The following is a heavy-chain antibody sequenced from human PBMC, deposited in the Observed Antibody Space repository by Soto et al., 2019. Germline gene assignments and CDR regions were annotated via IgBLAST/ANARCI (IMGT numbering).Heavy chain of an antibody. CDR2: ISAYNGNT. CDR1: GYTFTNFG. D-gene: IGHD3-16*01. Sequence: QVQLVQSGAEVKKPGASVKVSCKASGYTFTNFGISWVRQAPGQGLEWMGWISAYNGNTNYAQNFQGRVTMTTDTATSTAYTELRSLRSDATAVYYCARGGTPIDSWGQGTLVTVSP. J-gene: IGHJ4*02. V-gene: IGHV1-18*01. CDR3: ARGGTPIDS.